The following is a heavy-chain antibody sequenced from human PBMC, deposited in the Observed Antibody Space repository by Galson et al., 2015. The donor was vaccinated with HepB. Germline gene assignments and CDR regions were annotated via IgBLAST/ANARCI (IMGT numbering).Heavy chain of an antibody. D-gene: IGHD6-13*01. CDR1: GGSVSSGSYY. V-gene: IGHV4-61*01. CDR2: IYYSGST. J-gene: IGHJ4*02. CDR3: ARDVAAAGLFDY. Sequence: QVQLQESGPGLVKPSETLSLTCTVSGGSVSSGSYYWSWIRQPPGKGLEWIGYIYYSGSTNYNPSLKSRVTISVDTSKNQFSLKLSSVTAADTAVYYCARDVAAAGLFDYWAQGTLVTVSS.